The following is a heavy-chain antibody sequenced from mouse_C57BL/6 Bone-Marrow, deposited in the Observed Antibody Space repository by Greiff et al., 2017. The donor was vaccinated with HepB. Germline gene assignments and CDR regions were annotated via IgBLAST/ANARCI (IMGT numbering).Heavy chain of an antibody. CDR3: ARGEGLAMDY. CDR1: GFTFSDYY. V-gene: IGHV5-16*01. Sequence: EVMLVESEGGLVQPGSSMKLSCTASGFTFSDYYMAWVRQVPEKGLEWVANINYDGSSTYYLDSLKSRFIISRDNAKNMLYLQMSSLKSEDTATYYCARGEGLAMDYWGQGASVTVSS. CDR2: INYDGSST. J-gene: IGHJ4*01.